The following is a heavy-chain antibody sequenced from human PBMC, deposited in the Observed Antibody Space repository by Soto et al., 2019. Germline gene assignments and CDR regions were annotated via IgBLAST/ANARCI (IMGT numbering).Heavy chain of an antibody. CDR3: AREYTYGSNFFDC. V-gene: IGHV4-31*03. D-gene: IGHD5-18*01. Sequence: SETLSLTCTVSGVSISSAAYYWSWIRQHPGKGLEWIRYISHSGSTYYTPSLKSRVIISADTSKNQFSLNLTSVTAADTAVYYCAREYTYGSNFFDCWGQGALVTVSS. CDR1: GVSISSAAYY. J-gene: IGHJ4*02. CDR2: ISHSGST.